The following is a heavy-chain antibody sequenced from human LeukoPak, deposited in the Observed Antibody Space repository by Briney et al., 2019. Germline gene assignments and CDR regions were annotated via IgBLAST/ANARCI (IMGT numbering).Heavy chain of an antibody. CDR1: GGTFSSYA. Sequence: SVKVSCKASGGTFSSYAISWVRQAPGQGLEWMGGIIPIFGTANYAQKFQGRVTITADESTSTAYMELSSLRSEDTAVYYCARDHPLWFGELSFLWDIWGQGTMVTVSS. V-gene: IGHV1-69*13. CDR2: IIPIFGTA. CDR3: ARDHPLWFGELSFLWDI. D-gene: IGHD3-10*01. J-gene: IGHJ3*02.